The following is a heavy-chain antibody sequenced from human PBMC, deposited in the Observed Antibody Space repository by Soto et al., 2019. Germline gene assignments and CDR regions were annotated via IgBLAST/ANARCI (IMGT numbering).Heavy chain of an antibody. J-gene: IGHJ3*02. D-gene: IGHD3-22*01. CDR2: INPSGGST. Sequence: ASVKVSCKSSGYTFTSYYMHWVRQAPGQGLEWMGIINPSGGSTSYAQKFQGRVTMTTDTSTSTAYMELRSLRSDDTAVYYCERDAGLVVMGDDAFDIWGQGKMVTLSS. V-gene: IGHV1-46*01. CDR3: ERDAGLVVMGDDAFDI. CDR1: GYTFTSYY.